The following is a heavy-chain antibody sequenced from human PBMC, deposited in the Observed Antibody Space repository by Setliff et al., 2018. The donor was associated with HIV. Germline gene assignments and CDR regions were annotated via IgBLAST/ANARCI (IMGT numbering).Heavy chain of an antibody. D-gene: IGHD5-18*01. CDR2: ITSGGST. V-gene: IGHV3-23*01. Sequence: GGSLRLSCAASGFTFSSYAMSWVRQTPEKGLEWVSIITSGGSTYYADSAKGRFIISRDNSQNTLYLKMNSLGADDTAIYYCAKGRRPGDTALVSGPTYWGQGSRVTVSS. CDR3: AKGRRPGDTALVSGPTY. J-gene: IGHJ4*02. CDR1: GFTFSSYA.